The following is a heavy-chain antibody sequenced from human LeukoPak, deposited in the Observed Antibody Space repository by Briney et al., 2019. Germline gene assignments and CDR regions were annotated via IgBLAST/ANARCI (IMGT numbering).Heavy chain of an antibody. D-gene: IGHD6-13*01. J-gene: IGHJ4*02. CDR1: GFTFSSYG. Sequence: GGSLRLSCAASGFTFSSYGMHWVRQAPGKGLEWVSAISGSGGSTYYADSVKGRFTISRDNSKNTLYLQMNSLRAEDTAVYYCAHISSSWPDYWGQGTLVTVSS. CDR2: ISGSGGST. V-gene: IGHV3-23*01. CDR3: AHISSSWPDY.